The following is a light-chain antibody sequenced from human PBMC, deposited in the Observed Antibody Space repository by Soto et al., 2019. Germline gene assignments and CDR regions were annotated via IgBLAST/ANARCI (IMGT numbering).Light chain of an antibody. CDR3: ATWDASLSGWV. V-gene: IGLV1-44*01. CDR2: SNN. Sequence: QSVLTQPPSASGTPGQRVTISCSGSSSNIGRNVVNWYQQLPQTAPKFLIYSNNQRPSGVPDRCSASKSGTSASLAISGLQSEDEADYYCATWDASLSGWVFGGGTKVTVL. CDR1: SSNIGRNV. J-gene: IGLJ3*02.